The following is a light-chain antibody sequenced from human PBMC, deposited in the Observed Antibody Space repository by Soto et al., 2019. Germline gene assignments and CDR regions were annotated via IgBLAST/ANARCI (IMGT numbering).Light chain of an antibody. J-gene: IGKJ2*01. Sequence: EIVMTQSPATLSASPGERATLACRASQSISSELAWYQQKPGQPPRLLIYSASIRATGVPARFTGSGSGSEFTLAISGLQSEDFAVYYCQQGHNWPFTFGQGTRLEI. CDR3: QQGHNWPFT. V-gene: IGKV3-15*01. CDR2: SAS. CDR1: QSISSE.